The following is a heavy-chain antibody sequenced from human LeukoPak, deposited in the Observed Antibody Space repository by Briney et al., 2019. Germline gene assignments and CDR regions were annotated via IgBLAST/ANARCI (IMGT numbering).Heavy chain of an antibody. J-gene: IGHJ3*02. CDR3: ARDLGEWLRFGIAKYAFDI. D-gene: IGHD5-12*01. CDR2: ISSSSSYI. Sequence: RGSLRLSCAASGFTFSSYSMNWVRQAPGKGLEWVSSISSSSSYIYYADSVKGRFTISRDNAKNSLYLQMNSLRAEDTAVYYCARDLGEWLRFGIAKYAFDIWGQGTMVTVSS. CDR1: GFTFSSYS. V-gene: IGHV3-21*01.